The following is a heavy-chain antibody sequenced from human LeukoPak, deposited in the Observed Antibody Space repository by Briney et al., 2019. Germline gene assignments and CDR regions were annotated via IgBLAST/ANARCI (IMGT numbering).Heavy chain of an antibody. D-gene: IGHD6-19*01. J-gene: IGHJ3*02. Sequence: ASVKVSCKASGYTFTGYYMHWVRQAPGQGLEWMGWINPNSGGTNYAQKFQGWVTMTRDTSISTAYMELSRLRSDDTAVYYCARDQWGAIAVAGTGAFDIWGQGTMVTVSS. CDR3: ARDQWGAIAVAGTGAFDI. CDR1: GYTFTGYY. V-gene: IGHV1-2*04. CDR2: INPNSGGT.